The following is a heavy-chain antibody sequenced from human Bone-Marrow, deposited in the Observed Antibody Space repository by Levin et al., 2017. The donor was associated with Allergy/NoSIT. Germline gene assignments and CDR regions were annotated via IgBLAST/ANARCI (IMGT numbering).Heavy chain of an antibody. V-gene: IGHV4-4*02. Sequence: SETLSLTCTVSGGSISSINWWNWVRQSPEKGLEWIGEINHSGSTKYNPSLESRVTILVDKSNNQFFLRLTSLTAADTAVYYCARDPGVEYDLLTGSSGWFDSWGQGTLVTVSS. CDR2: INHSGST. CDR3: ARDPGVEYDLLTGSSGWFDS. D-gene: IGHD3/OR15-3a*01. CDR1: GGSISSINW. J-gene: IGHJ5*01.